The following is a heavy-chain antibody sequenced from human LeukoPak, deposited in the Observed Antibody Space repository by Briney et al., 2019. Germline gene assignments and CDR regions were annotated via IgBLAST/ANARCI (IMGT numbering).Heavy chain of an antibody. V-gene: IGHV1-18*01. CDR1: GYAFTSYG. D-gene: IGHD4-23*01. Sequence: GASVKVSFKASGYAFTSYGISWVRQAPGQGLEWMGWISAYNGNTNYSQKLQGRVTMTTDTSTSTAYIDKRSLRSPNTAMYFSVRVLINSFDYCGQGTLVTVSS. J-gene: IGHJ4*02. CDR3: VRVLINSFDY. CDR2: ISAYNGNT.